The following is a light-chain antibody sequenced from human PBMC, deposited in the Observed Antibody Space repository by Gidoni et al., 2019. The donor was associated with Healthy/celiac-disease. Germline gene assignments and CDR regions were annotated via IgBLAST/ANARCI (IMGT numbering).Light chain of an antibody. J-gene: IGKJ1*01. V-gene: IGKV1-39*01. CDR1: QSISSY. CDR3: QQSYSTPWT. CDR2: AAS. Sequence: DIQMTQSPSSLSASVGDRVTITCRASQSISSYLNWYQQKPGKAPKLLIYAASSLQCGVPSRFSGSGSGTDFTLTISSLQPEDFATYYFQQSYSTPWTFGQXTKVELK.